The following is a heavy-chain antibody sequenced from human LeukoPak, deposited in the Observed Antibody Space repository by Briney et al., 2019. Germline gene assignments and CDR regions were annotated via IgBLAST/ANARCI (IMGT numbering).Heavy chain of an antibody. D-gene: IGHD3-22*01. J-gene: IGHJ5*02. CDR1: GGTFSSYA. CDR2: IIPIFGTA. Sequence: ASVKVSCKASGGTFSSYAISWVRQAPGQGLEWMGGIIPIFGTANYAQKFQGRVTITADESTSTAYMELSSLRSEDTAVYYCARMGVTMIVVPNNWFDPWGQGTLVTVSS. V-gene: IGHV1-69*13. CDR3: ARMGVTMIVVPNNWFDP.